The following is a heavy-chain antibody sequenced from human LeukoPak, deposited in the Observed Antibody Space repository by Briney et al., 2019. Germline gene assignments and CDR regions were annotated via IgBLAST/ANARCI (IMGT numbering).Heavy chain of an antibody. J-gene: IGHJ4*02. CDR1: GFTFSSYW. D-gene: IGHD2-2*03. CDR3: ARDLGGYCSSTSCPDVGPFFDY. Sequence: GGSLRLSCAASGFTFSSYWMSWVRQAPGKGLEWVANVKQDGSEKYYVDSVKGRFTISRDNAKNSLYLQMNSLRAEDTAVYYCARDLGGYCSSTSCPDVGPFFDYWGQGTLVTVSS. CDR2: VKQDGSEK. V-gene: IGHV3-7*01.